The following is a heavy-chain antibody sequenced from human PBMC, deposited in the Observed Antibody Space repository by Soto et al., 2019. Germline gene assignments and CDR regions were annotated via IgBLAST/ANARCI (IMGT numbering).Heavy chain of an antibody. D-gene: IGHD3-3*01. Sequence: NPSETLSLTCTVSGGSISSGDYYWSWVRQPPGKGLEWIGYIYYSGTTYYNPSLKSRITISVDTSKNQFSLKLSSVTAADTAVYYCARGLGSDFWSGYYPLYMDVWGKGTTVTVSS. CDR3: ARGLGSDFWSGYYPLYMDV. CDR2: IYYSGTT. J-gene: IGHJ6*03. V-gene: IGHV4-30-4*01. CDR1: GGSISSGDYY.